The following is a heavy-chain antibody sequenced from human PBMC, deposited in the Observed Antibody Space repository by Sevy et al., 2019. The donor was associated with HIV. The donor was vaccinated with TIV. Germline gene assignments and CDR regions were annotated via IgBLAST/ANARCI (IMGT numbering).Heavy chain of an antibody. CDR2: MTPYSGDT. Sequence: ASVKVSCKASGYIFGIYDISWVRQAPGQGLEWMGWMTPYSGDTNYAQKLQGRVTMTTDTSTRTSYMELSSLTSDDAGVYYCARGRAPDNGRYYFDSWAQGTLVTVSS. CDR1: GYIFGIYD. V-gene: IGHV1-18*01. D-gene: IGHD1-26*01. CDR3: ARGRAPDNGRYYFDS. J-gene: IGHJ4*02.